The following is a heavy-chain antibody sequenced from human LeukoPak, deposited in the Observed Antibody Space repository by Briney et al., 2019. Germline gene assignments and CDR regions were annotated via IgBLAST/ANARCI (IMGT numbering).Heavy chain of an antibody. CDR1: GGSISRSDYY. V-gene: IGHV4-30-4*01. Sequence: SETLSLTCSVSGGSISRSDYYWSWIRQPPGKGLEWIGYIYYSGITYYNPSLKSRVTISVDTSKNQFSLKLSSVTAADTAVYYCARDQRYDFWSGYYGWFDPWGQGTLVTVSS. CDR2: IYYSGIT. J-gene: IGHJ5*02. D-gene: IGHD3-3*01. CDR3: ARDQRYDFWSGYYGWFDP.